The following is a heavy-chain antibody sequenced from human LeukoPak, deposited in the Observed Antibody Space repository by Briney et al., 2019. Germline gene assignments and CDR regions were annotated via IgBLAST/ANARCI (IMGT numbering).Heavy chain of an antibody. Sequence: ASVKVSCKASGYTFTSYGISSVRQAPGQGLEWMGWISAYNGNTNYAQKLQGRVTMTTDTSTSTAYMELRSLRSDDTAVYYCARDVRRGGSFDYWGQGTLVTVSS. CDR2: ISAYNGNT. CDR1: GYTFTSYG. V-gene: IGHV1-18*01. CDR3: ARDVRRGGSFDY. J-gene: IGHJ4*02. D-gene: IGHD3-10*01.